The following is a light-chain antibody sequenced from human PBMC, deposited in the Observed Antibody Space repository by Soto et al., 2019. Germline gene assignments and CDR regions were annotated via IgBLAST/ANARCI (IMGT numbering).Light chain of an antibody. CDR2: AAS. V-gene: IGKV1-9*01. CDR3: QQLNSYQIT. J-gene: IGKJ5*01. CDR1: QGISSY. Sequence: DIQLTQSPSFLSASVGDRVTITCRASQGISSYLAWYQQKPGKAPTLLIYAASTWQSGVPSRFSGSGSGTEFTLTSSSLQPEDFATYYCQQLNSYQITFGQGTRLEIK.